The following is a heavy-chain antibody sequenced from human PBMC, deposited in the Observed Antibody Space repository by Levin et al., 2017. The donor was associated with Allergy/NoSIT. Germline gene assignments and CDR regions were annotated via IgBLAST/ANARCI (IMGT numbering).Heavy chain of an antibody. CDR1: GASFSDYY. D-gene: IGHD2-15*01. CDR3: ARGYIVVVVSAPDAFDI. V-gene: IGHV4-34*01. J-gene: IGHJ3*02. Sequence: PGGSLRLSCAVYGASFSDYYWNWIRQPPGKGLEWIAEINHSGSTNYNPSLKSRVTISVDTSKNQFSLKLSSVTAADTAVYYCARGYIVVVVSAPDAFDIWGQGTLVTVSS. CDR2: INHSGST.